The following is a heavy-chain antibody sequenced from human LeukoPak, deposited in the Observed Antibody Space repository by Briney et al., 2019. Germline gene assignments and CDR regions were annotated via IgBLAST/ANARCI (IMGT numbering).Heavy chain of an antibody. CDR3: ASSYRYYYDDSHFDY. CDR1: GFTFSSYA. D-gene: IGHD3-22*01. J-gene: IGHJ4*02. CDR2: ISSNGGST. Sequence: PGGSLRLSCAASGFTFSSYAMHWVRQAPGKGLEYVSAISSNGGSTYYANSVKGRFTISRDNSKNTLYLQMGSLRAEDTAVYYCASSYRYYYDDSHFDYWGQGTLVTVSS. V-gene: IGHV3-64*01.